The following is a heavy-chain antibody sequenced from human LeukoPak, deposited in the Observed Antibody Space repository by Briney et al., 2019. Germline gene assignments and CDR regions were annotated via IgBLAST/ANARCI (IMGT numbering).Heavy chain of an antibody. CDR2: IYYSGST. Sequence: PSETLSLTCTVSGGSISSSSYYWGWIRQPPGKGLEWIGSIYYSGSTYYNPSLKSRVTISVDTSKNQFSLKLSSVTAADTAVYYCARAHVFSAPYDPHFDYWGQGTLVTVSS. CDR3: ARAHVFSAPYDPHFDY. V-gene: IGHV4-39*07. D-gene: IGHD3-22*01. J-gene: IGHJ4*02. CDR1: GGSISSSSYY.